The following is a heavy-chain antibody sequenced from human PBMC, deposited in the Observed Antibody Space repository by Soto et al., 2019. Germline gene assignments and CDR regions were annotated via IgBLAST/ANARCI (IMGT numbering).Heavy chain of an antibody. D-gene: IGHD5-12*01. Sequence: QITLRESGPTLVKPTQTLTLTCSFSGFSLTTSGLSVAWIRQPPGKALEWLTLIYWDDDKRYSPTLKSRLTRTRDHSQNPGGLSKTHLDPGDKTLNYCSLQAAVAPAFYKWGNGTLVTVSS. CDR2: IYWDDDK. V-gene: IGHV2-5*02. CDR3: SLQAAVAPAFYK. CDR1: GFSLTTSGLS. J-gene: IGHJ4*01.